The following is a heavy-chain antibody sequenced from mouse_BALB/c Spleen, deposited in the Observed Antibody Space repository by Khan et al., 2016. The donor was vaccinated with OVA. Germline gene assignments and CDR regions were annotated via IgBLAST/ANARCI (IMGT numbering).Heavy chain of an antibody. J-gene: IGHJ1*01. CDR1: GFTFTDYY. CDR3: ARETVVDVYWYFDV. Sequence: EVELVESGGGLVQPGGSLRLSCATSGFTFTDYYMSWVRQPPGKSLEWLGFIRNKAKGYTTEYSAPVKGRFTISRDNSQSIVYLQMNTLRAEDSATSYCARETVVDVYWYFDVWGAGTTVTVSS. D-gene: IGHD1-1*01. V-gene: IGHV7-3*02. CDR2: IRNKAKGYTT.